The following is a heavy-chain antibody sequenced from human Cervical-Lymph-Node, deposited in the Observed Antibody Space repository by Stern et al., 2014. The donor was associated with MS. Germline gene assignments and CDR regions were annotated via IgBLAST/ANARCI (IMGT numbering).Heavy chain of an antibody. Sequence: VHLVESGAEVKKPGASVKVSCKASGYTFTSYGISWVRQAPGQGLEWMGWISASNGNTNYAQKLQGRVTMTTDTSTSTAYMELRSLRSDDTAVYYCARDRQRWLQDYYYYGMDVWGQGTTVTVSS. V-gene: IGHV1-18*04. CDR1: GYTFTSYG. D-gene: IGHD5-24*01. CDR2: ISASNGNT. CDR3: ARDRQRWLQDYYYYGMDV. J-gene: IGHJ6*02.